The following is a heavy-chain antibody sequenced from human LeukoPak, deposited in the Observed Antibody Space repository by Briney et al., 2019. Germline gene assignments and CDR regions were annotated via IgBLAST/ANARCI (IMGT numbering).Heavy chain of an antibody. CDR2: ILTSGTT. Sequence: SETLSLTCTVSNGSISSYHWSWVRQPPGKGLEWIGYILTSGTTNYNPSLKSRLTISVDTSKNQFTLKLSSVTAADTAGYYGARLRVSGSYLYYFDYWGQGTLVTVSS. D-gene: IGHD1-26*01. J-gene: IGHJ4*02. CDR1: NGSISSYH. V-gene: IGHV4-4*09. CDR3: ARLRVSGSYLYYFDY.